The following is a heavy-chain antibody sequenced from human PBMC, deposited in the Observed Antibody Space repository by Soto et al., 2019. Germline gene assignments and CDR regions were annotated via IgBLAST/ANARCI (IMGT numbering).Heavy chain of an antibody. CDR3: AKGKEWELPLSYLLDV. J-gene: IGHJ6*02. Sequence: QVQLVESGGGVVLPGRSLRLSCEVSEFTFRSHGMHWVRQAPGKGLEWLAVISYDGTNTYYADSVEGRFTISRDNSKNTLYLQMNRLSVEDTAVYYCAKGKEWELPLSYLLDVWGQGTTVTVS. D-gene: IGHD1-26*01. CDR2: ISYDGTNT. CDR1: EFTFRSHG. V-gene: IGHV3-30*18.